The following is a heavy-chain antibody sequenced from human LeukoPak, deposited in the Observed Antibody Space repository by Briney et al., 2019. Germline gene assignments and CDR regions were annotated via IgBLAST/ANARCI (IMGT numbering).Heavy chain of an antibody. J-gene: IGHJ4*02. CDR2: ITSDGSTS. CDR3: ASPKPDY. V-gene: IGHV3-74*01. Sequence: PGGSLRLSCAASGFTFRSWYMCWVRQRPGKGLEWLCRITSDGSTSYYADSVRGRFTISRDNAKNTLYLQMNSLTDEDTAVYYCASPKPDYWGQGTLVTVSS. CDR1: GFTFRSWY.